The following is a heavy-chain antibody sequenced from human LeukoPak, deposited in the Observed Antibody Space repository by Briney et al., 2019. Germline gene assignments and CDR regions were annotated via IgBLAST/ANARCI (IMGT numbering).Heavy chain of an antibody. D-gene: IGHD2-15*01. CDR3: AKENDIVVVVAATQAYFDY. CDR1: GFTFSTYS. Sequence: GGSLRLSCAASGFTFSTYSMNWVRQAPGKGLEWVSYISTSSSTMYYADSVKGRFTISRDNSKNTLYLQMNSLRAEDTAVYYCAKENDIVVVVAATQAYFDYWGQGTLVTVSS. CDR2: ISTSSSTM. V-gene: IGHV3-48*01. J-gene: IGHJ4*02.